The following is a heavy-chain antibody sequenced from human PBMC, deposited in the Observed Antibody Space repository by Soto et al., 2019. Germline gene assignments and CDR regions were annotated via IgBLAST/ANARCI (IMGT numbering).Heavy chain of an antibody. CDR2: VNHSGGI. CDR3: AGRRGYYSGFDY. Sequence: QVQLQQWGAGLLKPSETLSLTCVVYGGSFSGYYWSWIRQPPGKGLEWFGEVNHSGGIDYNPSLKSRVTISVDTSKNLFSLKLGSVSAADTAVDYCAGRRGYYSGFDYWGQGTLVTVSS. V-gene: IGHV4-34*02. D-gene: IGHD3-22*01. CDR1: GGSFSGYY. J-gene: IGHJ4*02.